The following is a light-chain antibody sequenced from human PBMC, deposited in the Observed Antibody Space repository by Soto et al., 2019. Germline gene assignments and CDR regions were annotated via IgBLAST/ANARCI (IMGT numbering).Light chain of an antibody. CDR2: EVN. J-gene: IGLJ3*02. V-gene: IGLV2-14*01. CDR3: LSYTRANTRV. Sequence: QSVLTQPASVSASPGHSITISCTGTSSDVGGYKFLSWYQHHPGKAPKHMIYEVNNRPSGVSNRFSGSKSGNTASLTISGLQPEDEADYYCLSYTRANTRVFGGGTKVTVL. CDR1: SSDVGGYKF.